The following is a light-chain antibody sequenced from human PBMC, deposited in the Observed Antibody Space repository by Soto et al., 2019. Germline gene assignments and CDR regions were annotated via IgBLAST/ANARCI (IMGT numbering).Light chain of an antibody. Sequence: QSVLTQPPSASGTPGQRVTISCSGSSSNIGSNPVNWYQQLPGTAPKLLIYSNNQWPSGVPDRFSGSKSGTSASLAISALQSEDEADYYCAAWDSSLNAHLLFGGGTKRTVL. CDR1: SSNIGSNP. V-gene: IGLV1-44*01. CDR3: AAWDSSLNAHLL. CDR2: SNN. J-gene: IGLJ2*01.